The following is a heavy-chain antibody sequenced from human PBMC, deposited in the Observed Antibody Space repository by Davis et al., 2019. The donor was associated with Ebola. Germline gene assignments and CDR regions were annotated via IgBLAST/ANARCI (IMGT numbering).Heavy chain of an antibody. V-gene: IGHV3-7*03. CDR1: GFTFGSYW. CDR3: ARDQSFGSGNFFDGYQI. Sequence: PGGSLRLSCAASGFTFGSYWMTWVRQAPGKGLEWVANIKHDGSEVYYLDSVRGRFTISRDNVWNSLYLQLSSLRAEDTAVYFCARDQSFGSGNFFDGYQIWGQGTMVTVSS. D-gene: IGHD3-10*01. CDR2: IKHDGSEV. J-gene: IGHJ3*02.